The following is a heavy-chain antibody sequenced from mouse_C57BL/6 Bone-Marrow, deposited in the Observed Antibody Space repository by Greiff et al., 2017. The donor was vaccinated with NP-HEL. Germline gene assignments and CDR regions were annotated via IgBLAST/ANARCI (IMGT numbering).Heavy chain of an antibody. D-gene: IGHD2-10*02. CDR3: ARARVWYFDY. Sequence: LQESGAELARPGASVKLSCKASGYTFTSYGISWVKQRTGQGLEWIGEIYPRSGNTYYNEKFKGKATLTADKSSSTAYMELRSLTSEDSAVYFCARARVWYFDYWGQGTTLTVSS. CDR1: GYTFTSYG. J-gene: IGHJ2*01. CDR2: IYPRSGNT. V-gene: IGHV1-81*01.